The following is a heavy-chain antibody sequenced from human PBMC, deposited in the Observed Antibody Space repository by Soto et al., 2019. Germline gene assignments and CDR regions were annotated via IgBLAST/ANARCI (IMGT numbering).Heavy chain of an antibody. CDR1: GGSFSCYY. D-gene: IGHD3-3*01. Sequence: SETLSLTCAVYGGSFSCYYWIWIRQPPGKGLEWIGEINHSGSTNYNPSLKSRVTISVDTSKNQFSLKLSSVTAADTAVYYCARIYDFWSGSHDAFDIWGQGTMVTVSS. V-gene: IGHV4-34*01. J-gene: IGHJ3*02. CDR2: INHSGST. CDR3: ARIYDFWSGSHDAFDI.